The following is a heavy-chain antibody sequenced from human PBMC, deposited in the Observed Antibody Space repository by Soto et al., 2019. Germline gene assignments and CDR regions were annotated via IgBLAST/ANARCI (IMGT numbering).Heavy chain of an antibody. Sequence: GESLKISCKGSGYSFTSYWIGWVRQMPGKGLEWMGIIYPGDSDTRYSPSFQGQVIISADKSISTAYLQWSSLKASDTAMYYCARAFEEYHPYFDYWGQGTLVTVSS. CDR1: GYSFTSYW. V-gene: IGHV5-51*01. CDR3: ARAFEEYHPYFDY. J-gene: IGHJ4*02. CDR2: IYPGDSDT.